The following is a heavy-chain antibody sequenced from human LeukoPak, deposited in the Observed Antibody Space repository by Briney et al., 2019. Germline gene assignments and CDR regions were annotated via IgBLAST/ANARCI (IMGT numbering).Heavy chain of an antibody. V-gene: IGHV3-7*01. CDR3: ARWADDSGIYYIAS. CDR1: GFTYSNYW. J-gene: IGHJ4*02. D-gene: IGHD3-10*01. Sequence: GGSLRLSCAASGFTYSNYWMTWVRQAPGEGLQWVASIKQDGSVEYYVDSVKGRFTISRDNAKNSHYLQMNSLRAEDMAVYYCARWADDSGIYYIASWGQGTLVTVSS. CDR2: IKQDGSVE.